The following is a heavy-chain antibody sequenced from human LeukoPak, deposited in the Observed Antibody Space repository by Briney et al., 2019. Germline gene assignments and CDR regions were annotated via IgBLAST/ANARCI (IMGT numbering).Heavy chain of an antibody. V-gene: IGHV4-59*01. Sequence: KPSETLSLTCTVSGGSISSYYWSWIRQPPGKGLEWIGYIYSSGSTNYNPSLKSRVTISVDTSKNQFSLKLSSMTAADTAVYYCARGDDYGSGSYYSRGLDYWGQGTLVTVSS. CDR2: IYSSGST. CDR3: ARGDDYGSGSYYSRGLDY. J-gene: IGHJ4*02. CDR1: GGSISSYY. D-gene: IGHD3-10*01.